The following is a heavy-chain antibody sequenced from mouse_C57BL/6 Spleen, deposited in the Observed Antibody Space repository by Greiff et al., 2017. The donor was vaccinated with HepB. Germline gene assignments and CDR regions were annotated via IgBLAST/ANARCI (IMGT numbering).Heavy chain of an antibody. D-gene: IGHD2-3*01. V-gene: IGHV1-55*01. CDR2: IYPGSGST. J-gene: IGHJ4*01. CDR1: GYTFTSYW. CDR3: ARDLYDGYYRYAMDY. Sequence: VQLQQSGAELVKPGASVKMSCKASGYTFTSYWITWVKQRPGQGLEWIGDIYPGSGSTNYNEKFKSKATLTVDTSSSTAYMQLSSLTSEDSAVYYCARDLYDGYYRYAMDYWGQGTSVTVSS.